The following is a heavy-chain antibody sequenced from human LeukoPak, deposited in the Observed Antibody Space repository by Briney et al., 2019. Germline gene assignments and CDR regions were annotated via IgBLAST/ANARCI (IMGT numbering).Heavy chain of an antibody. D-gene: IGHD3-22*01. CDR3: AKGSHDSSGPLDY. CDR2: ISWNSGSI. Sequence: PGRSLRLSCAASGFTFDDYAMHWVRQAPGKGLEWVSGISWNSGSIGYADSVKGRFTISRDNAKNSLYLQMNSLRAEDTALYYCAKGSHDSSGPLDYWGQGTLVTVSS. V-gene: IGHV3-9*01. CDR1: GFTFDDYA. J-gene: IGHJ4*02.